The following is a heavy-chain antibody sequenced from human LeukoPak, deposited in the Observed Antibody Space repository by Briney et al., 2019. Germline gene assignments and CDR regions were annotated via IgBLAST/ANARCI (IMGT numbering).Heavy chain of an antibody. CDR2: ISSSSSYI. J-gene: IGHJ4*02. Sequence: GGSLRLSCAASGFTFSSYSMNWVRQAPGKGLEWVSSISSSSSYIYYADSVKSRFTISRDNAKNSLYLQMNSLRAEDTAVYYCARPGGNIFDYWGQGTLVTVSS. CDR3: ARPGGNIFDY. D-gene: IGHD1/OR15-1a*01. V-gene: IGHV3-21*01. CDR1: GFTFSSYS.